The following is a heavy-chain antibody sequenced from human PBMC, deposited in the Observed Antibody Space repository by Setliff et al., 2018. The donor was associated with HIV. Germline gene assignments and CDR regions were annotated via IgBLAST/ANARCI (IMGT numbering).Heavy chain of an antibody. D-gene: IGHD3-10*01. CDR3: APRHHEYGFL. Sequence: NPSETLSLTCTASGGSISTATFYWNWIRQPPGKALEWLGSVYYTGSTNYNPSLKSRVAMSVDTSRNQFSLALRSVTAADTALHHCAPRHHEYGFLWGQGTLVTVSS. CDR2: VYYTGST. CDR1: GGSISTATFY. V-gene: IGHV4-39*07. J-gene: IGHJ4*02.